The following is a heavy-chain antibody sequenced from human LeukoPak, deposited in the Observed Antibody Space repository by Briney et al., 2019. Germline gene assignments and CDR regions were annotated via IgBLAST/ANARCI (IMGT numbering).Heavy chain of an antibody. CDR2: IRYDGSNK. J-gene: IGHJ1*01. V-gene: IGHV3-30*02. CDR3: AKDYLRVPSAYFQH. Sequence: GGSLRLSCAASGFTFSSYGMHWVRQAPGKGLEWVAFIRYDGSNKYYADSVKGRFTISRDNSKNTLYLQMNSLRAEDTAVYYCAKDYLRVPSAYFQHWGQGTLVTVSS. CDR1: GFTFSSYG. D-gene: IGHD5-24*01.